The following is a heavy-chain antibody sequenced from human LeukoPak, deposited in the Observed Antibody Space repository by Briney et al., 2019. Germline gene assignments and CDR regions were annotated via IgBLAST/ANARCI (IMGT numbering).Heavy chain of an antibody. V-gene: IGHV1-69*04. J-gene: IGHJ6*02. CDR2: IIPIFGIA. CDR1: GGTFSSYA. D-gene: IGHD5-12*01. CDR3: AKRGYSGYDDYYYGMDV. Sequence: SVKVSCKASGGTFSSYAISWVRQAPGQGLEWMGRIIPIFGIANYAQKFQGRVTITADKSTSTAYMELSSLRSEDTAVYYCAKRGYSGYDDYYYGMDVWGQGTTVTASS.